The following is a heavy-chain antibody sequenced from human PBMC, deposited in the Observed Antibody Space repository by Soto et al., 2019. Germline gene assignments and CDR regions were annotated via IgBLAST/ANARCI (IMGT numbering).Heavy chain of an antibody. D-gene: IGHD7-27*01. Sequence: QVQLVQSGAEVKKPGASVKVSCKASGYTFTRYGIHWVRQAPGQRLEWMGWINPGSGETKYSQKFQGRVTLTRDTSASTAYMDLSSLRSEDTAVYYCAGRPDLGMWPFDYWGQGTLVTVSS. V-gene: IGHV1-3*01. CDR1: GYTFTRYG. CDR2: INPGSGET. J-gene: IGHJ4*02. CDR3: AGRPDLGMWPFDY.